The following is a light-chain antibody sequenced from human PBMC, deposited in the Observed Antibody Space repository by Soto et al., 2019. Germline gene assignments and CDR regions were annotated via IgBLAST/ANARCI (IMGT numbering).Light chain of an antibody. J-gene: IGKJ1*01. CDR1: QDIHVF. Sequence: DIQLTQSPSFLSASEGDSVTITCRASQDIHVFLAWYQHKPGKAPKLLIYKASTLKSGVPSRFSGSGSGTEFTLTISSLQPDDFATYYCQHYNSYSEAFGQGTKVELK. V-gene: IGKV1-5*03. CDR3: QHYNSYSEA. CDR2: KAS.